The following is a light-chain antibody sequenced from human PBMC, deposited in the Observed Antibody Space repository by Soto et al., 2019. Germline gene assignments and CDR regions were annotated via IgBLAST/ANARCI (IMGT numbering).Light chain of an antibody. J-gene: IGLJ2*01. Sequence: QCVLTQPPSVSAAPGQKVTISCSGSSSNIGGSYVSWYQQFPGTAPKLLIYENRKRPSGIPDRFSGSKAGTSAALDITGLQTGDEADYFCGAWDSRLNAGVFGGGTKLTVL. CDR2: ENR. CDR1: SSNIGGSY. CDR3: GAWDSRLNAGV. V-gene: IGLV1-51*01.